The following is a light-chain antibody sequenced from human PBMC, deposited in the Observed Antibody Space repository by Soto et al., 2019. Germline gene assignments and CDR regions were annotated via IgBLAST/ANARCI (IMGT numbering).Light chain of an antibody. CDR3: QQYSNWPSWT. V-gene: IGKV3-15*01. CDR1: QSVSNF. J-gene: IGKJ1*01. Sequence: EKVMTQSPATLSMSPGERATLSCRASQSVSNFLAWYQQKPGQAPRLLIYGASTRATGVPARFSGSGSWTEFTLTISSLQSEDFAVYYCQQYSNWPSWTFGQGTKVEVK. CDR2: GAS.